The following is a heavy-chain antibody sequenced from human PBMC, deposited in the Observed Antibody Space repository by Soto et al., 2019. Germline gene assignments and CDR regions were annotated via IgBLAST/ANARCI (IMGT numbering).Heavy chain of an antibody. CDR2: IWYDGSNK. CDR3: ARDFSPSGDYVSGFDY. V-gene: IGHV3-33*01. Sequence: PGGSLRLSCAASGFTFSSYGMHWVRQAPGKGLEWVAVIWYDGSNKYYADSVKGRFTISRDNSKNTLYLQMNSLRAEDTAVYYCARDFSPSGDYVSGFDYWGQGTLVTVSS. CDR1: GFTFSSYG. D-gene: IGHD4-17*01. J-gene: IGHJ4*02.